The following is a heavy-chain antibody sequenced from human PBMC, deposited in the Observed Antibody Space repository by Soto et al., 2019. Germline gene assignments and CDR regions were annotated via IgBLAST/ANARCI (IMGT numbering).Heavy chain of an antibody. D-gene: IGHD3-16*01. Sequence: PSETLSLTCAVYGGSISSGGYYWSWIRQHPGKGLEWIGYIYYSGSTYYNPSLKSRVTISVDTSKNQFSLKLSSVTAADTAVYYCARGSGGKVEAYDYWGQGTLVTVSS. CDR3: ARGSGGKVEAYDY. CDR2: IYYSGST. J-gene: IGHJ4*02. CDR1: GGSISSGGYY. V-gene: IGHV4-31*11.